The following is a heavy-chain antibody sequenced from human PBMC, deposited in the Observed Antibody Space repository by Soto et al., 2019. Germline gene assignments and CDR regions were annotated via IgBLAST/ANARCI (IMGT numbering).Heavy chain of an antibody. V-gene: IGHV4-59*01. Sequence: SETLSLTCTVSGGSISSYYWSWIRQPPGKGLEWIGYIYYSGSTNYNPSLKSRVTISVDTPKNQFSLKLSSVTAADTAVYYCARDRNSNSTNWFDPWGQGTLVTVSS. CDR3: ARDRNSNSTNWFDP. D-gene: IGHD4-4*01. CDR1: GGSISSYY. J-gene: IGHJ5*02. CDR2: IYYSGST.